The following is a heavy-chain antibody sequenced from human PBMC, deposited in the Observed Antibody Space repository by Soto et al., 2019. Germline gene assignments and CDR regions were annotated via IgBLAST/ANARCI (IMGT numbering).Heavy chain of an antibody. CDR3: ADSGVAGLRYYFDC. J-gene: IGHJ4*02. CDR2: IYWDDDK. V-gene: IGHV2-5*02. Sequence: QITLKESGPTLVKPTQTLTLTCTFSGFSLSSTRVAVGWIRHPPGKALEWLALIYWDDDKRYSPFLTSRLTITKDTSRYQVVPTTTYMDPVDTATYYCADSGVAGLRYYFDCWSQATLGTVSS. D-gene: IGHD6-19*01. CDR1: GFSLSSTRVA.